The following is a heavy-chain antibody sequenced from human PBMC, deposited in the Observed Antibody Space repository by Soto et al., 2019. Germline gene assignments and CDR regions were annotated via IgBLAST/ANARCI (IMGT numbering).Heavy chain of an antibody. J-gene: IGHJ5*02. D-gene: IGHD3-22*01. V-gene: IGHV4-39*01. CDR3: ARQPSDSSVYYSGA. Sequence: QLQLQESGPGVVKPSETLSLTCTVSAGSIRRSNYYWGWIRQPPGKGLEWIGSMYSSWNTYYNPSLKSRVTISVDTSKNQFSLKLTSVTAADTAVYYCARQPSDSSVYYSGAWRQGTLVTVS. CDR2: MYSSWNT. CDR1: AGSIRRSNYY.